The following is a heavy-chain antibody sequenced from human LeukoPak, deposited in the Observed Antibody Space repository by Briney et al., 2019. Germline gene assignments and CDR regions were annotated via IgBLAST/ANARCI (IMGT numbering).Heavy chain of an antibody. J-gene: IGHJ6*02. Sequence: ASVKVPCKASGGTFSRYAISWVRQAPGQGLEWMGGIIPNLGIANYAQKFQGRVTITADKSTNTAYMELSSLRSEDTAVYYCARDPASYRYYYGSGRRYYYGMDVWGQGTTVTVSS. CDR3: ARDPASYRYYYGSGRRYYYGMDV. CDR1: GGTFSRYA. D-gene: IGHD3-10*01. V-gene: IGHV1-69*10. CDR2: IIPNLGIA.